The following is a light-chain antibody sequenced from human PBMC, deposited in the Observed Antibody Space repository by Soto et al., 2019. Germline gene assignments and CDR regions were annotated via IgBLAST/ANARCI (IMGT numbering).Light chain of an antibody. J-gene: IGLJ2*01. V-gene: IGLV2-14*01. CDR3: SSYTSSSRGV. CDR2: EVS. CDR1: SSDVGGYNY. Sequence: QPVLTQPASVSGSPGQSITISCTGTSSDVGGYNYVSWYQQHPGKAPKLMIYEVSNRPSGVSNRFSGSKSGNTASLTISGLQAEDEADYYCSSYTSSSRGVFGGGTQLTVL.